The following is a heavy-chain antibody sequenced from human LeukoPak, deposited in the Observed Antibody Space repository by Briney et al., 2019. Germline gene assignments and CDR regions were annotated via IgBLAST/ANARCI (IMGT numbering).Heavy chain of an antibody. D-gene: IGHD3-22*01. CDR3: ARGQDDRSGTFDY. Sequence: SETLSLTCTVSGDSVSSGSYYLSWIRQPPGTGLDWLAYMSPSGTTNYNPSLKSRVTTSVDTSRTQFSLRLSSVTAADTAVYYCARGQDDRSGTFDYWGQGTLVTVSS. CDR1: GDSVSSGSYY. V-gene: IGHV4-61*01. J-gene: IGHJ4*02. CDR2: MSPSGTT.